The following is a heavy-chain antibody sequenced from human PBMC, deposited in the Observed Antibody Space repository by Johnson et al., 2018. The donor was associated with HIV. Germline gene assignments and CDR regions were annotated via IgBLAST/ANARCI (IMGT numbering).Heavy chain of an antibody. Sequence: QVQLVESGGGVVQPGTSLRLSCAASGFTFSTYGMHWVRQAPGKGLEWVAVISYDGSNKYYADSVKGRFTISRDNSKNTLYLQMNSLRAEDTAVYYCARVDSGWQWQGLDIWGQGTMVTVSS. J-gene: IGHJ3*02. D-gene: IGHD6-19*01. V-gene: IGHV3-30*03. CDR1: GFTFSTYG. CDR3: ARVDSGWQWQGLDI. CDR2: ISYDGSNK.